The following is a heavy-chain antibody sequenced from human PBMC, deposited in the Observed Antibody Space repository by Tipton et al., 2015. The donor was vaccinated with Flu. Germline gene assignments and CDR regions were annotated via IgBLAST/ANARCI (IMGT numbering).Heavy chain of an antibody. V-gene: IGHV1-18*01. CDR2: ISAYNGNT. J-gene: IGHJ3*02. CDR1: GYTFTSYG. D-gene: IGHD3-22*01. Sequence: QVQLVQSGAEVKKPGASVKVSCKASGYTFTSYGISWVRQAPGQGLEWMGWISAYNGNTNYAQKLQGRVTMTTDTSTSTAYMELRSLRSDDTAVYYCGRHPSGMDYYDSSGYYSPDAFDIWGQGTRVPVSS. CDR3: GRHPSGMDYYDSSGYYSPDAFDI.